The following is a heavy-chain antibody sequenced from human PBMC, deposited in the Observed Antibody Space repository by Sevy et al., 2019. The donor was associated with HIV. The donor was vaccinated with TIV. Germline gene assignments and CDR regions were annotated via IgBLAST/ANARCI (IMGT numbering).Heavy chain of an antibody. CDR3: ARYYGSGTFFDS. CDR1: GGSISGYY. V-gene: IGHV4-59*13. Sequence: SETLSLTCTVSGGSISGYYWGWIRQPPGKELEWNGYIYYSGGTNYNPSLKSRLTILVDRSKNQFSLRLSSVTAADTAVYYSARYYGSGTFFDSWGQGTLVTVSS. J-gene: IGHJ4*02. CDR2: IYYSGGT. D-gene: IGHD3-10*01.